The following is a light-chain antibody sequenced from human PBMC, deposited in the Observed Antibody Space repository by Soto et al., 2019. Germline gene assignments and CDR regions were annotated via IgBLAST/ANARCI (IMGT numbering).Light chain of an antibody. CDR3: QQYNDYSAWT. CDR2: DAS. CDR1: HNIERW. J-gene: IGKJ1*01. V-gene: IGKV1-5*01. Sequence: IQMTQSPSTLSASVGDRVTITCRASHNIERWMAWYQQKPGKAPSLLIFDASTLHSGVPSRFSGSGSGTEFTLTISSLRPDDFATYYCQQYNDYSAWTFGQGTKVEIK.